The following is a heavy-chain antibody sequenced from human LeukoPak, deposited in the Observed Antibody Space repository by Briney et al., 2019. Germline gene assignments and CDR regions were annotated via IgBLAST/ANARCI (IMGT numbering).Heavy chain of an antibody. J-gene: IGHJ4*02. CDR3: AREYTNGSLDY. D-gene: IGHD3-10*01. V-gene: IGHV3-64*01. CDR1: GFTFSSFP. CDR2: ISPKGGTT. Sequence: GGSLRLSCAVSGFTFSSFPMHWVRQAPGKGLESVSAISPKGGTTYYANSVRGRFSISRDNSKNTLYLQMGSLTTDDMAVYYCAREYTNGSLDYWGQGTLVTVST.